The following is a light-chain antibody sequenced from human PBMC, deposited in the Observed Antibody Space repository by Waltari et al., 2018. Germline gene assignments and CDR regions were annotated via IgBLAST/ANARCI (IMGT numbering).Light chain of an antibody. CDR2: AAI. CDR1: QNINTY. J-gene: IGKJ2*01. Sequence: DMQRKQTPSSLSASVGDRNTISCGARQNINTYINWYQQKPGKAPKLLIYAAINLQSGVPARFRGSGSGTDFSLTISSLQPEDSATYYCQQTYSTSLFGQGTKLEIK. CDR3: QQTYSTSL. V-gene: IGKV1-39*01.